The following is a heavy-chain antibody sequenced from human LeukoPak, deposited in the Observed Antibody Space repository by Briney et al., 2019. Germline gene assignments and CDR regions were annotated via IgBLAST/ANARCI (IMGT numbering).Heavy chain of an antibody. CDR3: ARDSVTAPRGYDFWSGYLGGYYYMDV. Sequence: SETLSLTCTVSGGSISSGSYYWSWIRQPAGKGLEWIGRIYTSGSTNYNPSLKSRVTISVDTSKNQFSLKLSSVTAADTAVYYCARDSVTAPRGYDFWSGYLGGYYYMDVWGKGTTVTVSS. V-gene: IGHV4-61*02. D-gene: IGHD3-3*01. CDR1: GGSISSGSYY. CDR2: IYTSGST. J-gene: IGHJ6*03.